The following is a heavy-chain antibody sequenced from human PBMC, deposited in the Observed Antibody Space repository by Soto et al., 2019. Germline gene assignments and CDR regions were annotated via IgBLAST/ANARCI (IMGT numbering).Heavy chain of an antibody. V-gene: IGHV3-21*01. CDR1: GFTFSSYS. Sequence: EVQLVESGGGLVKPGGSLRLSCAASGFTFSSYSMNWVRQAPGKGLEWVSSISSSSSYIYYADSVKGRFTISRDNAKNSLYWQMNSLIAEDTAGYYCARGRGAAGTDSVQYYGMDVWGQGTTVTVSS. J-gene: IGHJ6*02. CDR2: ISSSSSYI. D-gene: IGHD6-13*01. CDR3: ARGRGAAGTDSVQYYGMDV.